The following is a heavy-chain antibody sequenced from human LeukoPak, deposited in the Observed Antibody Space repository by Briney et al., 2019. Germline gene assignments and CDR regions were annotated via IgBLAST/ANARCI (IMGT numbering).Heavy chain of an antibody. CDR3: ARYPRSDYGFSRAFDI. CDR2: IIPDGSEI. CDR1: GFTFGSYW. Sequence: PGGSLRLSCAGSGFTFGSYWMSWVRQAPGKGLEWVASIIPDGSEINYMDSVKGRFTISRDNAKNSLYLQMDSLRAEDTAVYYCARYPRSDYGFSRAFDIWGQGTMVTVSS. V-gene: IGHV3-7*01. D-gene: IGHD4/OR15-4a*01. J-gene: IGHJ3*02.